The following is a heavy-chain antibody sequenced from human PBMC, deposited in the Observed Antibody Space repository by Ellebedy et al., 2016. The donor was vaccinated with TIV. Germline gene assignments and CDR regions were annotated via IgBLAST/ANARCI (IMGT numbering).Heavy chain of an antibody. CDR2: IWYDGSNK. CDR1: GFTFSSYG. D-gene: IGHD2-21*01. V-gene: IGHV3-33*01. Sequence: GESLKISXAASGFTFSSYGMHWVRQAPGKGLEWVAVIWYDGSNKYYADSVKGRFTISRDNSKNTLYLQMNSLRAEDTAVYYCAREGGRYCGGDCYSPKPPLDYWGQGTLVTVSS. J-gene: IGHJ4*02. CDR3: AREGGRYCGGDCYSPKPPLDY.